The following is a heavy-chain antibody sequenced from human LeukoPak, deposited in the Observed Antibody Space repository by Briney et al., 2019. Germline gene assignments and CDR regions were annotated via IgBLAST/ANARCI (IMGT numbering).Heavy chain of an antibody. V-gene: IGHV3-7*01. CDR2: IKQDGSEK. D-gene: IGHD3-3*01. CDR3: ARDRHNKYYDFWSGYYNY. CDR1: GFTFSSYW. Sequence: GGSLRLSCAASGFTFSSYWMSWVREAPGKGLEWGANIKQDGSEKYYVDSVKGRFTISRDNAKNSLYLQMNSLRAEDAAVYYCARDRHNKYYDFWSGYYNYWGQGTLVTVSS. J-gene: IGHJ4*02.